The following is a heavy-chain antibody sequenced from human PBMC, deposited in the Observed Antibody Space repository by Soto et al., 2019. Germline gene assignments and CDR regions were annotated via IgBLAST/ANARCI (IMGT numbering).Heavy chain of an antibody. CDR2: ITGSGDST. CDR1: GFTFSRYG. Sequence: PGGSLRLSCAASGFTFSRYGMSWVRQAPGKGLEWVSAITGSGDSTYYADSVKGRFTISRDSSNNTVYLQMNSLQADDTAVYYCVNIRLALIYRDSWAMGYLGTGSS. V-gene: IGHV3-23*01. D-gene: IGHD2-8*01. CDR3: VNIRLALIYRDS. J-gene: IGHJ4*02.